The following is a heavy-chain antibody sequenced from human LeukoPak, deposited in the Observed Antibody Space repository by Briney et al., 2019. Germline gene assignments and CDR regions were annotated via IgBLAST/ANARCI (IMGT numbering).Heavy chain of an antibody. CDR2: IKQDGSEK. CDR3: ARVRDGYKPPKLSSYYYMDV. D-gene: IGHD5-24*01. Sequence: PGGSLRLSCAASGFTFSSYEMSWVRQAPGKGLEWVANIKQDGSEKYYVDSVKGRFTISRDNAKNSLYLQMSSLRAEDTAVYYCARVRDGYKPPKLSSYYYMDVWGKGTTVTISS. V-gene: IGHV3-7*01. J-gene: IGHJ6*03. CDR1: GFTFSSYE.